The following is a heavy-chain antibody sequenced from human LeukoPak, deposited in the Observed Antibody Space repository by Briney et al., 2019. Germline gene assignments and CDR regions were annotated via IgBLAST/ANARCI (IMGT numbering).Heavy chain of an antibody. CDR1: GFTFSDYY. CDR2: ISSSGSTI. J-gene: IGHJ4*02. D-gene: IGHD6-6*01. V-gene: IGHV3-11*01. Sequence: PGGSLRLSCAASGFTFSDYYMSWIRQAPGKGLEWVSYISSSGSTIYYADSVKGRFTISRDNVKNSLYLQMNSLRAEDTAVYYCAKAAAPPYYFDYWGQGTLVTVSS. CDR3: AKAAAPPYYFDY.